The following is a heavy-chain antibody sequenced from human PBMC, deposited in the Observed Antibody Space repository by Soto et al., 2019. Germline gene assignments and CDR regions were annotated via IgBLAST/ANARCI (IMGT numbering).Heavy chain of an antibody. CDR3: ARAVPAALPHRFITGTYYFDY. V-gene: IGHV3-21*01. Sequence: PGGSLRLSCASSGFTFRSYSMNLVRQAPGKGLEWVSSISSSSSYIYYADSVKGRFTISRDNAKNSLYLQMNSLRAEDTAVYYCARAVPAALPHRFITGTYYFDYWGQGTLVTVSS. J-gene: IGHJ4*02. D-gene: IGHD1-20*01. CDR2: ISSSSSYI. CDR1: GFTFRSYS.